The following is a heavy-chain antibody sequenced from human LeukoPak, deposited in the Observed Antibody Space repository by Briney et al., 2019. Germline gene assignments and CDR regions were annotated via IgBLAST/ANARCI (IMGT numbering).Heavy chain of an antibody. D-gene: IGHD3-10*01. CDR2: INHSGST. J-gene: IGHJ4*02. Sequence: SETLSLTCAVYGGSFSGYYWSWIRQPPGKGLKGMGEINHSGSTNYNPSLKSRVTISVDTSKNQFSLKLSSVTAADTAVCYCARGLGAILWFGELLSPGYFDYWGQGTLVTVSS. CDR1: GGSFSGYY. CDR3: ARGLGAILWFGELLSPGYFDY. V-gene: IGHV4-34*01.